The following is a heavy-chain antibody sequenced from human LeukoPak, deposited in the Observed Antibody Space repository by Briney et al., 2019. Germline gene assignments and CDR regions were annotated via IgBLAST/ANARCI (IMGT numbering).Heavy chain of an antibody. D-gene: IGHD1-26*01. CDR1: GGSVSSGSYS. CDR2: LYNSGST. V-gene: IGHV4-61*01. Sequence: SETLSLTCTVSGGSVSSGSYSWSWIRQPPGKGLEWVGCLYNSGSTNYNPSLKSRVTMSVDTSKNQFSLRLSSVTAADTAMYYCAREVRSGSFTSDYWGQGTLVTVSS. CDR3: AREVRSGSFTSDY. J-gene: IGHJ4*02.